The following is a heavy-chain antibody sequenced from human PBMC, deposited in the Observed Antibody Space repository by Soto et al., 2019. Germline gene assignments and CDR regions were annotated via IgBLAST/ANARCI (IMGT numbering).Heavy chain of an antibody. J-gene: IGHJ4*02. Sequence: GGSLRLSCAASGFTFSNYWMSWVRQAPGKGLEWVANIKEDGSEKYYVNSVKGRFTISRDNAKNSLYLQMNGLRAEDTAVYYGTRDPTVVDYWGQGTLVTVSS. D-gene: IGHD4-17*01. CDR1: GFTFSNYW. V-gene: IGHV3-7*01. CDR2: IKEDGSEK. CDR3: TRDPTVVDY.